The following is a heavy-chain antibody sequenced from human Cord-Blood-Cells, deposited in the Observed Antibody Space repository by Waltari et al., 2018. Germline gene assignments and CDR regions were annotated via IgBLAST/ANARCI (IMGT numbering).Heavy chain of an antibody. J-gene: IGHJ3*02. CDR3: ARASTNWGYRSDAFDI. CDR2: IIPIFGTA. CDR1: GGTFSSYA. Sequence: QVQLVQSGAEVKKPGSSVKVSCKASGGTFSSYAISWVRQAPGQGLEWMGGIIPIFGTANYAKKFQGRVTITADKSTSTAYMELSSLRSEDMAVYYCARASTNWGYRSDAFDIWGQGTMVTVSS. V-gene: IGHV1-69*06. D-gene: IGHD7-27*01.